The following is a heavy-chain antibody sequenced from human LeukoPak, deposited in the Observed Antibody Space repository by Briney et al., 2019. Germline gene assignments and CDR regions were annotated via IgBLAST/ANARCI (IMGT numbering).Heavy chain of an antibody. CDR1: GDSISNYY. V-gene: IGHV4-59*01. CDR3: ARDFLRDYGDPFDS. J-gene: IGHJ4*02. Sequence: YPSETLSLTCTVSGDSISNYYWSWIRQPPGKGLEWIGYIYYSGSTNYNPSLKSRVTISVDTSKNQFSLKLSSVTAADTAVYYCARDFLRDYGDPFDSWGQGTLVTVSS. D-gene: IGHD4-17*01. CDR2: IYYSGST.